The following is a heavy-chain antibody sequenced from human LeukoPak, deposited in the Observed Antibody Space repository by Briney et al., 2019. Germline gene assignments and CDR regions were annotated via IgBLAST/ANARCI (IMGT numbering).Heavy chain of an antibody. J-gene: IGHJ5*02. V-gene: IGHV3-33*01. D-gene: IGHD6-13*01. CDR3: ARDYIIVAAGPFDQ. CDR1: GFTFSSYG. Sequence: GGSLRLSCAASGFTFSSYGMHWVRQAPGKGLEWVAVIWYDGSNKYYADSVKGRFTISRDNSKNTLYLQMNSLRAEDTAVYYCARDYIIVAAGPFDQGGQGTLVTVSS. CDR2: IWYDGSNK.